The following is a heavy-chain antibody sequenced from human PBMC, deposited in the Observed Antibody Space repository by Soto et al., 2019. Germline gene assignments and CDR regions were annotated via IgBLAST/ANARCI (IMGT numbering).Heavy chain of an antibody. Sequence: QVQLVESGGGVVQPGRSLRLSCSASGFTFGSYGMHWVRQAPGKGLEWVAIIWYDGSNKYYADSVKGRFTLSRDNSKNTVYLQRTSLRVEDTAVYYCARSRAAVYFDYWGKGTLFTVSS. J-gene: IGHJ4*02. V-gene: IGHV3-33*01. CDR3: ARSRAAVYFDY. CDR2: IWYDGSNK. CDR1: GFTFGSYG.